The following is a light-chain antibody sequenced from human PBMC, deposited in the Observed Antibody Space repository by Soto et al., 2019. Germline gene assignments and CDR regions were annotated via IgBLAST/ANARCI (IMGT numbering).Light chain of an antibody. CDR2: ASS. Sequence: DIQMTQSPSSLSASVGDRVTITCRASQGSSNYLAWYQQKPGKYPNLLIYASSTLQSVVPSRFSSSGSGTDFTLTISTLQPEDVATYNRQECNTAPTWPFCQGTKV. CDR3: QECNTAPTWP. J-gene: IGKJ1*01. V-gene: IGKV1-27*01. CDR1: QGSSNY.